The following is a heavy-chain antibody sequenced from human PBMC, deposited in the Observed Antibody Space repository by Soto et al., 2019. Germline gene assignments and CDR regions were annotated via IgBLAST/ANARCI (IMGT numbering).Heavy chain of an antibody. CDR3: ARDRDSGSYLFDD. Sequence: QVQLVESGGGVVQPGRSLRLSCAASGFTFSSYAMHWVRQAPGKGLEWVAVISYDGSNKYYADSVKGRFTISRDNSKNTLYLQMNSLRAEDTAVYYCARDRDSGSYLFDDWGQGTLVTVSS. V-gene: IGHV3-30-3*01. D-gene: IGHD1-26*01. CDR1: GFTFSSYA. CDR2: ISYDGSNK. J-gene: IGHJ4*02.